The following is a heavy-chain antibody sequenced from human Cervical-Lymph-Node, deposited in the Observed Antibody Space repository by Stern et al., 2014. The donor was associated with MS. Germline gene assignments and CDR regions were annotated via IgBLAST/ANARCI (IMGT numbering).Heavy chain of an antibody. V-gene: IGHV3-33*01. J-gene: IGHJ4*02. Sequence: MQLVESGGGGVQPGRSLRLSCAASGFSFSRYAMHWVRRAPGKGLEWVALIWYDGSNPYYADSVTGRFTISRDNFKNTLYLQMNSLRAEDTAVYYCASAYDYWGQGTLVTVSS. CDR1: GFSFSRYA. CDR2: IWYDGSNP. CDR3: ASAYDY.